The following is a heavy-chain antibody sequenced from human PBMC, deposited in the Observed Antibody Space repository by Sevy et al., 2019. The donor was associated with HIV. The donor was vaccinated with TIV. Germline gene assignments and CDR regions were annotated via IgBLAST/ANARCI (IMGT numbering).Heavy chain of an antibody. CDR3: AKDELVDTAMVGAFDI. Sequence: GESLKISCAASGFTFSSYAMSWVRQAPGKGLEWVSAISGSGGSTYYADSVKGRFTISRDNSKNTLYLQMNSLRAEDTAVYYCAKDELVDTAMVGAFDIWGQGTMVTVSS. D-gene: IGHD5-18*01. CDR1: GFTFSSYA. J-gene: IGHJ3*02. CDR2: ISGSGGST. V-gene: IGHV3-23*01.